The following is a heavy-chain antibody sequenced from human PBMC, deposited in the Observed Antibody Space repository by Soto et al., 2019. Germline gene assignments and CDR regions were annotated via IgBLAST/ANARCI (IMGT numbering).Heavy chain of an antibody. CDR1: GGSISSGDYY. J-gene: IGHJ4*02. Sequence: QVQLQESGPGLVKPSQTLSLTFTVSGGSISSGDYYWSWIRQPPGKGLEWIGYIYYSGSTYYNPSLKSRVTISVDTSKNQFSLKLSSVTAADTAVYYCARVTSDYCDYDRPFDYWGQGTLVTVSS. CDR2: IYYSGST. CDR3: ARVTSDYCDYDRPFDY. D-gene: IGHD4-17*01. V-gene: IGHV4-30-4*01.